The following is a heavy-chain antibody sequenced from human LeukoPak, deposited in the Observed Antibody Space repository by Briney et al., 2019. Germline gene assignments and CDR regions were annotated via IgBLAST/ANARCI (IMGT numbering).Heavy chain of an antibody. J-gene: IGHJ5*02. CDR2: IRHDGSNK. V-gene: IGHV3-30*02. D-gene: IGHD1-26*01. Sequence: PGGSLRLSCAASGFIFSDYGMNWVRQVPGKGLEWLTFIRHDGSNKFYAESVKGRFTISRDMSKNTLYLQMNSLTLEDTAIYYCTKEEVAYYTDRWSGLFDTWGQGTLVSVSS. CDR3: TKEEVAYYTDRWSGLFDT. CDR1: GFIFSDYG.